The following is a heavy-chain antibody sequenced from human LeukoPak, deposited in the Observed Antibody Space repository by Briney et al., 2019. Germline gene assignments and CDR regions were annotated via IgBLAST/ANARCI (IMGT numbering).Heavy chain of an antibody. CDR1: GYSFTAYW. CDR3: ATSQQQLAVDY. V-gene: IGHV5-51*01. J-gene: IGHJ4*02. Sequence: GESLKISCEGSGYSFTAYWIGWVRQMPGKGLEWMGIIYPGDSDTRYSPSFQGQVTISADKSISTAYLQWSSLKASDTAMYYCATSQQQLAVDYWGLGTLVTVSS. CDR2: IYPGDSDT. D-gene: IGHD6-13*01.